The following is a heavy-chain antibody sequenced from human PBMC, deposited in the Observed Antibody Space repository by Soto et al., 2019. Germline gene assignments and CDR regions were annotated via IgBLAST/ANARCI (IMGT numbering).Heavy chain of an antibody. V-gene: IGHV3-9*01. Sequence: EVQLVESGGGLVQPGRSLRLSCAASGFTFGDYAMHWVRQPSGKGLEWVSGVSWNSGSIGYVDSVKGRFSISRDNAKNSLYLQMNSLTAEDTALYYCAKAPGWYSGFDCWGQGTLVTVSS. CDR2: VSWNSGSI. J-gene: IGHJ4*02. CDR3: AKAPGWYSGFDC. D-gene: IGHD6-19*01. CDR1: GFTFGDYA.